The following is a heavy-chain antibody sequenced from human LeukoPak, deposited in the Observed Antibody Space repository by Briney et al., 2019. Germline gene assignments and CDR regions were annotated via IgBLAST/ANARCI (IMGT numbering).Heavy chain of an antibody. CDR1: GFTFSNSW. Sequence: GGSLRLSCAASGFTFSNSWINWVRQALGKGLEWVANIKPDGSQTFYLDPVKGRFTVSRDNAKHLAYLQMNSLRAEDTAVYYCFGSGSYSKWDQGTLVTVSS. D-gene: IGHD3-10*01. J-gene: IGHJ4*02. CDR2: IKPDGSQT. V-gene: IGHV3-7*01. CDR3: FGSGSYSK.